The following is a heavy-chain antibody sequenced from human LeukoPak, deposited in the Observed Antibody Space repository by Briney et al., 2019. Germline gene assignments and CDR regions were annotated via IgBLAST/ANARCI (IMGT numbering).Heavy chain of an antibody. D-gene: IGHD2-8*01. Sequence: GGSLRLSCAASGFTFSSYWMHWVRQAPGKGLMWVSRINSDGSSTSYADSVKGRFTISRDNAKNALYLQMNSLRAEDTAVYYCARASRAVSNWFDPWGQGTLVTVSS. CDR1: GFTFSSYW. J-gene: IGHJ5*02. CDR3: ARASRAVSNWFDP. V-gene: IGHV3-74*01. CDR2: INSDGSST.